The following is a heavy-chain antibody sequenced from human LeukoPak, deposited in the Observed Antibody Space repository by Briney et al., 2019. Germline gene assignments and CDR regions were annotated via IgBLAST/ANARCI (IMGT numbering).Heavy chain of an antibody. J-gene: IGHJ4*02. V-gene: IGHV3-23*01. CDR3: ARESPVTTGPTYYFDY. CDR2: ISGSAHKI. D-gene: IGHD4-17*01. CDR1: GITFSNYA. Sequence: GSLRLSCVASGITFSNYALSWVRQAPEKGLDWVSVISGSAHKIRYADSVKGRFTISRDNSKNTLYLQMSSLRAEDTAVFYCARESPVTTGPTYYFDYWGQGTLVTVFS.